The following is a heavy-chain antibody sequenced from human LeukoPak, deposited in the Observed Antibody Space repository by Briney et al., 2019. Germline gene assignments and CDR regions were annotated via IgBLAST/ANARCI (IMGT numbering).Heavy chain of an antibody. CDR3: AKDIWWGATAVAGEDFDY. Sequence: GGSLRLSCAASGFTFSSYAMHWVRQAPGKGLEWVAFIRYDGSNKYYADSVKGRFTISRDNSKNTLYLQMNSLRAEDTAVYYCAKDIWWGATAVAGEDFDYWGQGTLVTVSS. CDR1: GFTFSSYA. D-gene: IGHD6-19*01. CDR2: IRYDGSNK. V-gene: IGHV3-30*02. J-gene: IGHJ4*02.